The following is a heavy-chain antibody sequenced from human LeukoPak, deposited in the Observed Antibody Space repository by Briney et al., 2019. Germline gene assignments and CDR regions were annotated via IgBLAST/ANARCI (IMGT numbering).Heavy chain of an antibody. CDR2: IVVGSGNT. Sequence: SVKVSCKASGFTFTSSAMQWVRQARGQRLEWIGWIVVGSGNTNYAQKFQERVTITRDMSTSTAYMELSSLRSEDTAVYYCAADKGPLLHPYYYYYYMDVWGKGTTVTVSS. V-gene: IGHV1-58*02. CDR3: AADKGPLLHPYYYYYYMDV. D-gene: IGHD1-26*01. CDR1: GFTFTSSA. J-gene: IGHJ6*03.